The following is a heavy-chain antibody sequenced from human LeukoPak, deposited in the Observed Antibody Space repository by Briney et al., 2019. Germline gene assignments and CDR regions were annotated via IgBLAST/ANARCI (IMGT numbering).Heavy chain of an antibody. D-gene: IGHD3-9*01. V-gene: IGHV3-23*01. CDR3: VKASRYFGEFDY. J-gene: IGHJ4*02. Sequence: GGSLRLSCAASGFTFSSYAMSWVRQAPGKGLEWVSAISDSGGSTYYADSVKGRFTISRDNSKSTLFLQMNSLRAEDTAVYYCVKASRYFGEFDYWGQGALVTVSS. CDR1: GFTFSSYA. CDR2: ISDSGGST.